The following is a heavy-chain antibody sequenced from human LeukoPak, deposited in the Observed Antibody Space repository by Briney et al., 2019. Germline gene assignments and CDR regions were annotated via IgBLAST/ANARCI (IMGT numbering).Heavy chain of an antibody. J-gene: IGHJ4*02. CDR1: GFTFSSYA. D-gene: IGHD4-17*01. V-gene: IGHV3-23*01. Sequence: GGSLRLSCAVSGFTFSSYAMSWVRQAPGKGLEWVSAISGSGASTYYADSVKGRFTISRDNSKNTLSLQMNSLRAEDTAVYYCAKGPTVSKRGYFDYWDQGTLVTVSS. CDR3: AKGPTVSKRGYFDY. CDR2: ISGSGAST.